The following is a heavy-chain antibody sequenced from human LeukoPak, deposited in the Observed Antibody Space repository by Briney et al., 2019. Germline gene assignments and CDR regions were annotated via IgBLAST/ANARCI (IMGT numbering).Heavy chain of an antibody. Sequence: GGSLKLSCGASGFTFTSYAMSWIRQAPGKGLEWVSAISGGGENTYYGDSVKGRFTISRDNSKNTLYLQMNSLRAEDTATYYCAKPRAMTTGVGRYFDLWGRGTLVTVSS. J-gene: IGHJ2*01. D-gene: IGHD1-1*01. CDR3: AKPRAMTTGVGRYFDL. V-gene: IGHV3-23*01. CDR1: GFTFTSYA. CDR2: ISGGGENT.